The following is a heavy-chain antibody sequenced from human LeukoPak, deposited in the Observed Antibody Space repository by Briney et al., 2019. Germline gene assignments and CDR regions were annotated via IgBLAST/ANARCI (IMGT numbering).Heavy chain of an antibody. D-gene: IGHD7-27*01. Sequence: SETLSLTCTVSGGSISSSSYYWGWIRQPPGKGLEWIGSIYYSGSTYYNPSLKSRVTISVDTSKNQFSLKLSSVTAADTAVYYCARDLGRIWFDPWGQGTLVTVSS. CDR2: IYYSGST. J-gene: IGHJ5*02. V-gene: IGHV4-39*07. CDR3: ARDLGRIWFDP. CDR1: GGSISSSSYY.